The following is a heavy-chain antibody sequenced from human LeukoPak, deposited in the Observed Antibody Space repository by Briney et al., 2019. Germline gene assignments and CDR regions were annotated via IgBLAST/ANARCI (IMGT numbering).Heavy chain of an antibody. D-gene: IGHD3-3*01. J-gene: IGHJ4*02. CDR2: IYYSGST. CDR3: ARLDPDFWSGYYTRGYFDY. V-gene: IGHV4-59*08. Sequence: SETLSLTCTVSGGSISSYYWSWIRQPPGKGLEWIGYIYYSGSTNYNPSLKSRVTISVDTSKNQFSLKLSSVTAADTAVYYCARLDPDFWSGYYTRGYFDYLGQGTLVTVSS. CDR1: GGSISSYY.